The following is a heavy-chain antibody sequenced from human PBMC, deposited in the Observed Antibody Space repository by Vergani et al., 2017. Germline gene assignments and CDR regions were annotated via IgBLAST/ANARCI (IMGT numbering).Heavy chain of an antibody. J-gene: IGHJ4*02. CDR2: INTNSGGT. CDR1: GYTFTGYY. CDR3: ARVMTEIVVVPAATFDY. V-gene: IGHV1-2*02. D-gene: IGHD2-2*01. Sequence: QVQLVQSGAEVKKPGASVKVSCKASGYTFTGYYMHWVRQAPGQGLEWMGWINTNSGGTNYAQKFQGRVTMTRDTSISTAYMELSRLRSDDPAVYYCARVMTEIVVVPAATFDYWGQGTLVTVSS.